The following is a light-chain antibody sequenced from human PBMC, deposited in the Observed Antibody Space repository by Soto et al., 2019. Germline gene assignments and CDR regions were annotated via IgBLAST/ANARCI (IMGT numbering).Light chain of an antibody. CDR2: GAS. V-gene: IGKV1-9*01. J-gene: IGKJ3*01. CDR3: QQLNSFPIA. Sequence: IQLTQSPSSLSASVGDRVTITCRAIQGISSFLDWYQQMPGRAPKLLIYGASTLQSGVPSRFSGSGSGKDFTLTNRSLQPEDFATYYCQQLNSFPIAFGHGTKVEIQ. CDR1: QGISSF.